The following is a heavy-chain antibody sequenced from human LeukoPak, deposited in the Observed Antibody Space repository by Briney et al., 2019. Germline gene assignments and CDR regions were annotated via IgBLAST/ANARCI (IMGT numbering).Heavy chain of an antibody. D-gene: IGHD6-13*01. CDR3: ARDSLYSSSWLGYYYGMDV. J-gene: IGHJ6*02. CDR2: ISAYNGNT. Sequence: ASVKVSCKASGYTFTSYGISWVRQAPGQRLEWMGWISAYNGNTNYAQKLQGRVTMTTDTSTSTAYMELRSLRSDNTAVYYCARDSLYSSSWLGYYYGMDVWGQGTTVTVSS. CDR1: GYTFTSYG. V-gene: IGHV1-18*01.